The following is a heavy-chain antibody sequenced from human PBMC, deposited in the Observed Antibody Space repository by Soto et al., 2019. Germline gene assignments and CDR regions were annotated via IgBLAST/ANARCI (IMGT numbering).Heavy chain of an antibody. CDR2: ISAYNGNT. CDR3: ARDRVGGYCSGGSCYDAFDI. V-gene: IGHV1-18*01. Sequence: GASVKVSCKASGYTFTSYGISWVRQAPGQGREWMGWISAYNGNTNYAQKLQGRVTMTTDTSTSTAYMELRSLRSDDTAVYYCARDRVGGYCSGGSCYDAFDIWGQGTMVTVS. CDR1: GYTFTSYG. J-gene: IGHJ3*02. D-gene: IGHD2-15*01.